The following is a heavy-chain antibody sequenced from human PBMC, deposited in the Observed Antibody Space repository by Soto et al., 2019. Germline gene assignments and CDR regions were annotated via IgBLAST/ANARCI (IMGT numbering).Heavy chain of an antibody. V-gene: IGHV1-69*01. CDR3: ARARVCCSGGMNFCY. D-gene: IGHD2-15*01. Sequence: QVQLVQSGAEVKKPGSSVKVSCKASGVTFSSYDISWVRQSPGQGLEWMGGLLPIFGTATYAQKFQGRVTISVDESTSTAYVELQSMRYEYTAVYYCARARVCCSGGMNFCYGGQGTLVVVSS. J-gene: IGHJ4*01. CDR1: GVTFSSYD. CDR2: LLPIFGTA.